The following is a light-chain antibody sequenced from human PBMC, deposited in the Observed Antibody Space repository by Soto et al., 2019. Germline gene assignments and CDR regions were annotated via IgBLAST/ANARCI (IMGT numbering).Light chain of an antibody. CDR1: QSVLYSSNNKNY. Sequence: DIVMTQSPDSLAVSLGERATINCKSSQSVLYSSNNKNYLAWYQQKPGQPPKLLIYWASTRESGVPDRFSGSGSGTDFTLTIGSLQAEDVAVYYCQQYYSTPPAFGGGTKLEIK. J-gene: IGKJ4*01. V-gene: IGKV4-1*01. CDR3: QQYYSTPPA. CDR2: WAS.